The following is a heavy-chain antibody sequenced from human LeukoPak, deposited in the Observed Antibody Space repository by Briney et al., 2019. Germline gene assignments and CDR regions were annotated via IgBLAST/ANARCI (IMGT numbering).Heavy chain of an antibody. V-gene: IGHV1-2*02. CDR1: GYTFTGYY. J-gene: IGHJ4*02. CDR3: ARDRDSSGYYTPLDY. CDR2: INPNSGGT. Sequence: ASVKVSCKASGYTFTGYYMHWVRQAPGQGLEWMGWINPNSGGTNYAQKFQGRVTMTRDTSISTAYMELSRLRSDDTAVYYCARDRDSSGYYTPLDYWGQGTLVTVSS. D-gene: IGHD3-22*01.